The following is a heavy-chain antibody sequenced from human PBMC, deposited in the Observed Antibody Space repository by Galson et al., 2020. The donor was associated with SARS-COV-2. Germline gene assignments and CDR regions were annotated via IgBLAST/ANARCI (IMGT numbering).Heavy chain of an antibody. CDR1: GFTFSTYA. V-gene: IGHV3-23*01. J-gene: IGHJ5*02. D-gene: IGHD3-10*01. CDR3: AKAAGYSYNSGSNNWFDP. CDR2: ISASGVTT. Sequence: GGSLRLSCAASGFTFSTYAMNWVRQAPGKGLEWVSSISASGVTTYYADSVKGRFSIFRDNSKDTLYLQMNSLTVDDAAVYFCAKAAGYSYNSGSNNWFDPWGQGTRVTVSS.